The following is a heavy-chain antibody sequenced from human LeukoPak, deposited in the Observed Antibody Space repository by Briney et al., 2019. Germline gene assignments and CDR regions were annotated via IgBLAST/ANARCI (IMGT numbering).Heavy chain of an antibody. CDR3: ARGHPHGWELYLDY. Sequence: SCKVSGYTLTELSMHWVRQSPGKGLDWVALISYDGSNQWYADSVKGRFTVSRDSSKNTLYLQMNSLRVEDTAVYYCARGHPHGWELYLDYWGQGTLVTVSS. CDR2: ISYDGSNQ. D-gene: IGHD4-23*01. CDR1: GYTLTELS. J-gene: IGHJ4*02. V-gene: IGHV3-30*04.